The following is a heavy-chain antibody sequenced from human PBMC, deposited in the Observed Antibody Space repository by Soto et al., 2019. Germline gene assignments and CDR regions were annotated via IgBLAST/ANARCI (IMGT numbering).Heavy chain of an antibody. CDR3: ARDRIAVAGTWGDAFDI. Sequence: PSETLSLTCTVSGGSISSYYWRWIRQPPGKGLEWIGYIYYSGSTNYNPSLKSRVTISVDTSKNQFSLKLSSVTAADTAVYYCARDRIAVAGTWGDAFDIWGQGTMVTVSS. CDR1: GGSISSYY. J-gene: IGHJ3*02. CDR2: IYYSGST. D-gene: IGHD6-19*01. V-gene: IGHV4-59*01.